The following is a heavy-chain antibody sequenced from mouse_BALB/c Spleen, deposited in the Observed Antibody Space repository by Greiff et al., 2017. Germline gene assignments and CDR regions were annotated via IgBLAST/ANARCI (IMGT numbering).Heavy chain of an antibody. D-gene: IGHD2-12*01. J-gene: IGHJ4*01. CDR3: AREDSCMDY. Sequence: DVHLVESGGGLVKPGGSLKLSCAASGFTFSSYAMSWVRQTPEKRLEWVASISSGGSTYYPDSVKGRFTISRDNARNILYLQMSSLRSEDTAMYYCAREDSCMDYWGQGTSVTVSS. CDR2: ISSGGST. V-gene: IGHV5-6-5*01. CDR1: GFTFSSYA.